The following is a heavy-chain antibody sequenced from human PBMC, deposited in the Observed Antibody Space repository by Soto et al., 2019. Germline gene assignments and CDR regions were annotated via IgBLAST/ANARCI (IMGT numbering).Heavy chain of an antibody. V-gene: IGHV3-30*18. CDR3: AKGGGIVVVVAATLGFQAFDI. J-gene: IGHJ3*02. CDR1: GFTFSSYG. CDR2: ISYDGSNK. D-gene: IGHD2-15*01. Sequence: PGGSLRLSCAASGFTFSSYGMHWVRQAPGKGLEWVAVISYDGSNKYYADSVKGRFTISRDNSKNTLYLQMNSLRAEDTAVYYCAKGGGIVVVVAATLGFQAFDIWGQGTMVTVSS.